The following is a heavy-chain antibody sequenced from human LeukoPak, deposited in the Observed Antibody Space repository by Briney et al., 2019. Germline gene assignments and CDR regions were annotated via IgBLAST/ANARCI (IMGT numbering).Heavy chain of an antibody. V-gene: IGHV3-23*01. CDR3: AKDGAWLRFDD. J-gene: IGHJ4*02. CDR2: ISPGGGPT. CDR1: GFPFSIYG. Sequence: GGSLRLSCAVSGFPFSIYGMNWVRQAPGKGLEWVSGISPGGGPTYYADSVKGRFTISRDDSKNTLYLQMNNLRAEDTAVYYCAKDGAWLRFDDWGQGILVTVSS. D-gene: IGHD5-12*01.